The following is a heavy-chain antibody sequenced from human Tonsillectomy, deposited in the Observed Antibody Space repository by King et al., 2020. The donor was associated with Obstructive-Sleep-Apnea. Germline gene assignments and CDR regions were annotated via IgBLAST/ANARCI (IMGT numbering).Heavy chain of an antibody. Sequence: VQLVESGGGLEQPGGSLRLSCAASGFIFSSYSMNWVRQAPGKGLEWVSYINSGSSAIYYADSVKGRFTISRDNAKNSLYLQMNSLRAEDTAVYYCVRSGSYDYWGQGTLLTVSS. D-gene: IGHD1-26*01. CDR1: GFIFSSYS. CDR3: VRSGSYDY. CDR2: INSGSSAI. V-gene: IGHV3-48*04. J-gene: IGHJ4*02.